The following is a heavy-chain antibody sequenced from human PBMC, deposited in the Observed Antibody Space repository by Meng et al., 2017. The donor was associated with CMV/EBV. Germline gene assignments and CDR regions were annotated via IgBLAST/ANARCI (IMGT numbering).Heavy chain of an antibody. V-gene: IGHV2-5*02. CDR2: IYWDDDK. J-gene: IGHJ4*02. CDR1: GFSLRTSGVG. D-gene: IGHD5-18*01. Sequence: ITLKVTGSTLVTPKQTFTLICTVSGFSLRTSGVGVGWIRQTTGKALEWLALIYWDDDKRYSPSLKSRLTITKDTSKNQVVLTMTNMDPVDTATYYCAHRGSYGYHGYWGQGTLVTVSS. CDR3: AHRGSYGYHGY.